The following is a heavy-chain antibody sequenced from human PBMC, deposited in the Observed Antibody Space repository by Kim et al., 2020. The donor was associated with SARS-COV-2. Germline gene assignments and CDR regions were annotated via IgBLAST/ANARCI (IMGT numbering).Heavy chain of an antibody. CDR3: AKVRARLLGYYYYGMDV. V-gene: IGHV3-23*01. CDR1: GFTFSSYA. Sequence: GGSLRLSCAASGFTFSSYAMSWVRQAPGKGLEWVSAISGSGGSTHYADSVKGRFTISRDNSKNTLYLQMNSLRAEDTAVYYCAKVRARLLGYYYYGMDVWGKGTTVTVTS. CDR2: ISGSGGST. J-gene: IGHJ6*04. D-gene: IGHD2-8*02.